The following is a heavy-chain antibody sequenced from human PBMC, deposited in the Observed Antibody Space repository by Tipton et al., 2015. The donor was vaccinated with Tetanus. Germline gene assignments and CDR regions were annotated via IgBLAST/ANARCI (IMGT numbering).Heavy chain of an antibody. CDR1: GGSFSTYI. V-gene: IGHV1-69*06. D-gene: IGHD3-22*01. Sequence: QVQLVQSGPEVKKPGSSVKVSCKTSGGSFSTYITSWVRQAPGQGLEWMGGIIPIFGTITYAQKFQGRVTITADKSTNTAYMELNSLRSEDTAVYYCARSRGGTRVYYAIAFWGQGTLVTVSS. CDR3: ARSRGGTRVYYAIAF. CDR2: IIPIFGTI. J-gene: IGHJ4*02.